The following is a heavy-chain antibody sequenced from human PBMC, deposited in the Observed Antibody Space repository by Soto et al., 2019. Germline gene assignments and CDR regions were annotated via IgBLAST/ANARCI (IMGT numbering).Heavy chain of an antibody. J-gene: IGHJ4*02. D-gene: IGHD3-22*01. CDR3: AREGSYHDFDY. V-gene: IGHV1-18*01. CDR1: GYTFTSYG. CDR2: ISGYNGDT. Sequence: ASVKVSCKASGYTFTSYGIAWVRQAPGQGLAWMGWISGYNGDTDYAQQFQGRVTLTTDTSTSTAYLEVMTLRSDDTAVYYCAREGSYHDFDYWGLGTLVTVSS.